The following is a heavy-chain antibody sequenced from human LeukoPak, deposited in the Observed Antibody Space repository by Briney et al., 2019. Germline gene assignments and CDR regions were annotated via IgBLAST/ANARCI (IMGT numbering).Heavy chain of an antibody. V-gene: IGHV1-46*01. J-gene: IGHJ6*02. CDR1: GYTFTSYY. Sequence: ASVKVSCKASGYTFTSYYMHWVRQAPGQGLEWMGIINPSGGSTSYAQKFQGRVTMTSDTSTSTVYMELSSLRSEDTAVYYCASPYYYDSSGYRPYYYYGMDVWGQGTTVTVSS. CDR3: ASPYYYDSSGYRPYYYYGMDV. CDR2: INPSGGST. D-gene: IGHD3-22*01.